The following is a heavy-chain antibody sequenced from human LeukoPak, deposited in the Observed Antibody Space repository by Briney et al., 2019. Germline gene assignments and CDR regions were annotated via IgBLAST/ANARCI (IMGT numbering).Heavy chain of an antibody. CDR1: GGSISSGSYY. CDR2: IYTSGST. CDR3: ARARAYCSSTSCYPYYFDY. J-gene: IGHJ4*02. Sequence: PSETLSLTCTVSGGSISSGSYYWSWIRQPAGKGLEWIGRIYTSGSTNYNPSLKSRVTISVDTSKNQFSLKLSSVTAADTAVYYCARARAYCSSTSCYPYYFDYWGQGTLVTVSS. V-gene: IGHV4-61*02. D-gene: IGHD2-2*01.